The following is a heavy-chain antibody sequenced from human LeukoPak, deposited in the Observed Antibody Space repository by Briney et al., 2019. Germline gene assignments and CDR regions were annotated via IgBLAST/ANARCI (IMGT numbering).Heavy chain of an antibody. V-gene: IGHV3-9*01. D-gene: IGHD4-17*01. Sequence: GGSLRLSCAASGFTFGDYAMHWVRQAPGEGLEWVSGINWDGSDIAYADSVKGRFTISRDNARNSLYLQMNSLRAEDTALYYCAKDHDGDYYPYYFDYWGQGTLVTVSS. CDR3: AKDHDGDYYPYYFDY. CDR1: GFTFGDYA. CDR2: INWDGSDI. J-gene: IGHJ4*02.